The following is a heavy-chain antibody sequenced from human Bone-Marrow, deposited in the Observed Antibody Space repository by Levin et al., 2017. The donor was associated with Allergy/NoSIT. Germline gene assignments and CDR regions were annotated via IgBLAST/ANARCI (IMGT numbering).Heavy chain of an antibody. Sequence: SETLSLTCAVYGGSFSGYYWSWIRQPPGKGLEWIGEINHSGSTNYNPSLKSRVTISVDTSKNQFSLKLSSVTAADTAVYYCARGSRGYSYGYNYYDYMDVWGKGTTVTVSS. V-gene: IGHV4-34*01. CDR2: INHSGST. CDR3: ARGSRGYSYGYNYYDYMDV. D-gene: IGHD5-18*01. J-gene: IGHJ6*03. CDR1: GGSFSGYY.